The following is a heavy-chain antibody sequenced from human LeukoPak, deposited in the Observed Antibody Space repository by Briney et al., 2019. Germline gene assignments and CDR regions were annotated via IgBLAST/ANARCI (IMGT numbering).Heavy chain of an antibody. CDR3: ARQLWFDN. J-gene: IGHJ4*02. CDR2: IYYSGST. CDR1: GRSISSYY. V-gene: IGHV4-59*08. D-gene: IGHD5-18*01. Sequence: SETLSLTCTVSGRSISSYYWSWIRQPPGKGLEWIGYIYYSGSTNYNPSLKSRVTISVDTSKNQFSLKLSSVTAADTAVYYCARQLWFDNWGQGTLVTVSS.